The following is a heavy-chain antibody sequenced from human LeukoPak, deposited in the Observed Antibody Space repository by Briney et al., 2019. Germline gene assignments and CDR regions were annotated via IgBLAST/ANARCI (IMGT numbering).Heavy chain of an antibody. V-gene: IGHV1-2*04. CDR2: INPNSGGT. D-gene: IGHD3-22*01. Sequence: ASVKVSCKASGYTFTGYYMHWVRQAPGQGLEWMGWINPNSGGTNYAQKFQGWVTMTRDTSISTAYMELSRLRSDDTAVYYCARDHYFAYDSSGYSSHYYYGMDVWGLGTTVTVSS. CDR1: GYTFTGYY. CDR3: ARDHYFAYDSSGYSSHYYYGMDV. J-gene: IGHJ6*02.